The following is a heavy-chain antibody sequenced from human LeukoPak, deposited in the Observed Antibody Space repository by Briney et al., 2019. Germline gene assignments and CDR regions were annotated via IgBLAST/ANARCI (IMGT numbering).Heavy chain of an antibody. J-gene: IGHJ4*02. CDR2: IYYSGST. Sequence: SETLSLTCTVSGGSISSSSYYWGWIRQPPGKGLEWIGSIYYSGSTYYNPSLKSRVTISVDTSKNQFSLKLSSVTAADTAVYYCARRRSVVTANFDYWGQGTLVTVSS. D-gene: IGHD2-21*02. CDR3: ARRRSVVTANFDY. CDR1: GGSISSSSYY. V-gene: IGHV4-39*01.